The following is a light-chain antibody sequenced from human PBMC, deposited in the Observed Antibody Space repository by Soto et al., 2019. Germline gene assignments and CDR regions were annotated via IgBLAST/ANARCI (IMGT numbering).Light chain of an antibody. CDR3: QQFGTSPLWT. Sequence: EIVLTQSPGTLSLSPGARATLSCRASQSVNSNYLAWYQQKPGQAPRLLMYGTSTRATGIPDRFSGSGSGTDFTLTISRLEPEDFAVYFCQQFGTSPLWTFGQGTKVDIK. J-gene: IGKJ1*01. CDR2: GTS. CDR1: QSVNSNY. V-gene: IGKV3-20*01.